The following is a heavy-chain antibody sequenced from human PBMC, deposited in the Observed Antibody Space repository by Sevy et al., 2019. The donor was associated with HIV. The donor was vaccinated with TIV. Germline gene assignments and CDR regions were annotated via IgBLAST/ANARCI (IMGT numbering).Heavy chain of an antibody. CDR1: GFAFYDYS. J-gene: IGHJ4*02. CDR2: LSFGCGKI. V-gene: IGHV3-23*01. D-gene: IGHD2-8*01. Sequence: GESRKISCAASGFAFYDYSMSWIRQAPGKGLEWVATLSFGCGKINYADSVKGRFTISRDNSKNSFYLQMDNLRVEDTALYYCAREGCTRPHDYWGQGTRVTVSS. CDR3: AREGCTRPHDY.